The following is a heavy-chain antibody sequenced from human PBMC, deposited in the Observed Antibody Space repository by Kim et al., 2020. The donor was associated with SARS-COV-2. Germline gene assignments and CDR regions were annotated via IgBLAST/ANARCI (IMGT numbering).Heavy chain of an antibody. CDR3: ARGRGLLDY. CDR1: GGSFSGYY. V-gene: IGHV4-34*01. CDR2: INHSGST. D-gene: IGHD1-26*01. J-gene: IGHJ4*02. Sequence: SETLSLTCAVYGGSFSGYYWSWIRQPPGKGLEWIGEINHSGSTNYNPSLKSRVTISVDTSKNQFSLKLSSVTAADTAVYYCARGRGLLDYWGQGTLVTVSS.